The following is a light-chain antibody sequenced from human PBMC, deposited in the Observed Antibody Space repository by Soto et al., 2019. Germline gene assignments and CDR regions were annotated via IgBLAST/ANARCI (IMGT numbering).Light chain of an antibody. CDR2: SAS. CDR3: QHYGVSSPLP. CDR1: QSVSSSE. V-gene: IGKV3-20*01. Sequence: EIVLTQSPGTLSLSPGERATLSCRASQSVSSSELSWYQQKPDRAPRLLVYSASSRATGIPDRFSGSGSGTDFTLTISRLEPEDFAVYYCQHYGVSSPLPFGGGTKVEIK. J-gene: IGKJ4*01.